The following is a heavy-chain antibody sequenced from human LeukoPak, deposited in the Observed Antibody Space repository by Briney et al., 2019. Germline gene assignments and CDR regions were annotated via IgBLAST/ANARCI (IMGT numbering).Heavy chain of an antibody. CDR1: GFTFSSYG. J-gene: IGHJ6*02. V-gene: IGHV3-33*01. Sequence: GGSLRLSCAASGFTFSSYGMHWVRQAPGKGLGWVAVIWYDGTNKYYADSVKGRFTISRDNSKNTLYLQMNSLRAEDTAVYYCARGISGTYLTYHYYYGVDVWGQGTTVTVSS. D-gene: IGHD1-26*01. CDR3: ARGISGTYLTYHYYYGVDV. CDR2: IWYDGTNK.